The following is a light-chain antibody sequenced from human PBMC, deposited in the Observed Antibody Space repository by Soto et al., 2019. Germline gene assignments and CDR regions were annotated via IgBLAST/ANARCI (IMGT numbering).Light chain of an antibody. Sequence: QPVLTQPPSASGTPGQRVTISCSGSKSNIGSNTVNWYQQVPGTAPRLLIHTNTLRPSGVPDRFSASKSDTSASLTIGGLQSEDEAVYYCAAWDDTLIVFGSGTKVTVL. J-gene: IGLJ1*01. V-gene: IGLV1-44*01. CDR3: AAWDDTLIV. CDR1: KSNIGSNT. CDR2: TNT.